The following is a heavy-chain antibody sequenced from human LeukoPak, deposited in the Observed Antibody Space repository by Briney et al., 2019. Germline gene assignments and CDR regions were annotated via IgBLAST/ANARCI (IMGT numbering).Heavy chain of an antibody. CDR1: GFTFISYW. J-gene: IGHJ4*02. CDR3: ARDEMEPPFDY. CDR2: IKQDGSEK. V-gene: IGHV3-7*01. Sequence: GSLRPSCVASGFTFISYWMSWVRQAPGKGPEWVAKIKQDGSEKYYVDSVKGRLTISRHNPKNSPYLQRNSLRAEATAVYYCARDEMEPPFDYWGQGTLVTVSS. D-gene: IGHD1-1*01.